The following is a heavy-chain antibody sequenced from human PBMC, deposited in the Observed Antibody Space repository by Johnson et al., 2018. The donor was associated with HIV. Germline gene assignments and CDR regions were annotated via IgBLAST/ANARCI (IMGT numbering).Heavy chain of an antibody. CDR3: ARDRRFGDPGAVDI. V-gene: IGHV3-30*03. CDR1: GFTFSSYW. CDR2: ISYDGSNK. J-gene: IGHJ3*02. Sequence: QVQLVESGGGLVQPGGSLGLSCAASGFTFSSYWMTWVRQVPGKGLEWVAVISYDGSNKYYEDSVKGRFTISRDNSKNTLYLQMNSLRAEDTAVYYCARDRRFGDPGAVDIWGQGTMVTV. D-gene: IGHD2-21*02.